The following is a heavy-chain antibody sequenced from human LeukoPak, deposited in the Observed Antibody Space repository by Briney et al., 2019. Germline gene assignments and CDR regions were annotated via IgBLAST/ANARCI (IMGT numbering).Heavy chain of an antibody. D-gene: IGHD2-2*01. CDR3: AKDRGIVVVPTLYDY. Sequence: GGSLRLSCAASGFTFSGSTMSWVRQAPGKGLEWVSGISGSGGTTRHADSVKGRFTISRDNSKNTLYLQMSSLRAEDTAVYYCAKDRGIVVVPTLYDYWGQGTLVTVSS. V-gene: IGHV3-23*01. CDR1: GFTFSGST. J-gene: IGHJ4*02. CDR2: ISGSGGTT.